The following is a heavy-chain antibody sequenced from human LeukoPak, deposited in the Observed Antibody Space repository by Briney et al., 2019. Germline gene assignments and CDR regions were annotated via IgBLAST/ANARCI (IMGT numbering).Heavy chain of an antibody. Sequence: AGGSLRLSCAASGFTFSSYWMHWLRQAPGKGLVWVSRINSDGSSTRYADSVKGRFTISRDNAKNTLYLQMNSLRAEDTAVYYCARVNDILTGYYLGGAFDPRGQGTLVTVSS. CDR2: INSDGSST. CDR1: GFTFSSYW. CDR3: ARVNDILTGYYLGGAFDP. D-gene: IGHD3-9*01. J-gene: IGHJ5*02. V-gene: IGHV3-74*01.